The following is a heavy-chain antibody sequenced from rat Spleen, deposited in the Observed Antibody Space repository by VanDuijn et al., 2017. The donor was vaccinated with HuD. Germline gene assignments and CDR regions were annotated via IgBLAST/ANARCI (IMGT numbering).Heavy chain of an antibody. V-gene: IGHV2-13*01. CDR3: TSPCRWFAY. CDR2: IWGNGNT. Sequence: QVQLKESGPGLVQPSQTLSLTCTVSGLSLSSYGVIWVRQPPGKGLEWMGVIWGNGNTNYKSVLKSRLRISRDTSKSQVFLKVNSLQTEDTAMYFCTSPCRWFAYWGQGTLVTVSS. J-gene: IGHJ3*01. CDR1: GLSLSSYG.